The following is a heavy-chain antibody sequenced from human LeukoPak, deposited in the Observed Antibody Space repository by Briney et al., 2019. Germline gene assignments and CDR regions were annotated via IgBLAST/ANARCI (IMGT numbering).Heavy chain of an antibody. D-gene: IGHD1-26*01. CDR1: GFTFSSYA. CDR3: AKDKHLGATALYYFDY. J-gene: IGHJ4*02. V-gene: IGHV3-23*01. CDR2: ISGSGGST. Sequence: GGSLRLSCAASGFTFSSYAMSWVRQAPGKGLEWVSAISGSGGSTYYADSVKGRFTISRDNSKNTLYLQMNSLRAEDTAVYYCAKDKHLGATALYYFDYWGQGTLVTVSS.